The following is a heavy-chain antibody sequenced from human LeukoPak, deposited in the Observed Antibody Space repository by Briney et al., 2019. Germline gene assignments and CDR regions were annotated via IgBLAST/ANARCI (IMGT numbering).Heavy chain of an antibody. CDR1: GYTFTGYY. J-gene: IGHJ4*02. CDR2: TNPNSGGT. CDR3: ARDPNYYGSGSSFDY. Sequence: VASVKVSCKASGYTFTGYYMHWVRQAPGQGLEWMGWTNPNSGGTNYAQKFQGRVTMTRDTSISTAYMELSRLRSDDTAVYYCARDPNYYGSGSSFDYWGQGTLVTVSS. V-gene: IGHV1-2*02. D-gene: IGHD3-10*01.